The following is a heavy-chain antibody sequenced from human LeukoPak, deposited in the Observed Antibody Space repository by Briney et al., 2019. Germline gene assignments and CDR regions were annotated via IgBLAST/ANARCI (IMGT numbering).Heavy chain of an antibody. Sequence: PGGSLRLSCAASGFTFSSYAMSWVRQAPGKGLEWVSAISGSGGSTYYADSVKGRFTISRDNSKNTLYLQMNSLRAEDTAVYYCAKDASGARYYYYHGMDVWGQGTTVTVSS. CDR1: GFTFSSYA. J-gene: IGHJ6*02. D-gene: IGHD1-1*01. CDR3: AKDASGARYYYYHGMDV. CDR2: ISGSGGST. V-gene: IGHV3-23*01.